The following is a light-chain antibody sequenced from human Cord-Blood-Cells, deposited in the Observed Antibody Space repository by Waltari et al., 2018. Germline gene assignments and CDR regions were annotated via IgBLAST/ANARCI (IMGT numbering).Light chain of an antibody. CDR3: CSYAGSSTYVV. V-gene: IGLV2-23*01. CDR1: SSVVGSYNL. J-gene: IGLJ2*01. Sequence: QSALTQPASVSGSPGQSITISCTGTSSVVGSYNLVSCYQQHPGKAPKLMIYEGSKRPSGVSNGFSGSKSGNTASLTISGLQAEDEADYYCCSYAGSSTYVVFGGGTKLTVL. CDR2: EGS.